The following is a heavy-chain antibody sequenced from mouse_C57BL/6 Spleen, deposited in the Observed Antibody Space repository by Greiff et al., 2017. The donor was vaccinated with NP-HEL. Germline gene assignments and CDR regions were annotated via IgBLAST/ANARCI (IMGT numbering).Heavy chain of an antibody. J-gene: IGHJ4*01. D-gene: IGHD2-4*01. Sequence: DVMLVESGGGLVKPGGSLKLSCAASGFTFSSYAMSWVRQTPEKRLEWVATISDGGSYTYYPDNVKGRFTISRDNAKNNLYLQMSHLKSEDTAMYYCARDRDYEAMDYWGQGTSVTVSS. CDR3: ARDRDYEAMDY. CDR1: GFTFSSYA. CDR2: ISDGGSYT. V-gene: IGHV5-4*01.